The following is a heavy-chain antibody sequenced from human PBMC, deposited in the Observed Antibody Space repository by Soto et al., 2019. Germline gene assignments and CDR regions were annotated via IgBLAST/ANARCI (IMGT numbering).Heavy chain of an antibody. CDR3: ARSSSARGGDCSSHSPYGTDG. CDR2: IDPSDSYT. J-gene: IGHJ6*02. D-gene: IGHD2-21*02. CDR1: GYIFTSYW. V-gene: IGHV5-10-1*01. Sequence: PGESRKISCKGSGYIFTSYWISCVRQMPGKGLEWMGRIDPSDSYTNYSPSFQGHVTISADKSISTAYLQWSSLKASDTAMYYCARSSSARGGDCSSHSPYGTDGWGQGTTVTVSS.